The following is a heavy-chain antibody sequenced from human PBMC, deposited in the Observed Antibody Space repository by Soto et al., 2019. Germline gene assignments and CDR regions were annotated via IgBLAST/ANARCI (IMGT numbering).Heavy chain of an antibody. CDR1: GYTFNSYG. CDR3: ARDVIVHSSGWSVGGY. CDR2: ISAYNGNT. D-gene: IGHD6-19*01. J-gene: IGHJ1*01. Sequence: QVQLVQSGAEVKKPGTSVKVSCKASGYTFNSYGISWVRQAPGQGPEWMGWISAYNGNTDYRQKLQGRLTMTTDTSTSTAYMELRSLRSDDTAVYYRARDVIVHSSGWSVGGYWGQGTLVTVSS. V-gene: IGHV1-18*01.